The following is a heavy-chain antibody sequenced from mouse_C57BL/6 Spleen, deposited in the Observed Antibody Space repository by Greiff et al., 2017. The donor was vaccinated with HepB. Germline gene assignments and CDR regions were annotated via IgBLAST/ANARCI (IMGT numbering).Heavy chain of an antibody. CDR1: GFTFSSYA. D-gene: IGHD2-4*01. Sequence: EVKLMESGGGLVKPGGSLKLSCAASGFTFSSYAMSWVRQTPEKRLEWVATISDGGSYTYYPDNVKGRFTISRDNAKNNLYLQMSHLKSEDTAMYYGVYDYGFAYWGQGTLVTVSA. V-gene: IGHV5-4*03. CDR2: ISDGGSYT. CDR3: VYDYGFAY. J-gene: IGHJ3*01.